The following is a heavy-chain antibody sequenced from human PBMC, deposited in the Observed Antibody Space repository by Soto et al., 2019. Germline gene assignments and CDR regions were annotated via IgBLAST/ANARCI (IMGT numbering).Heavy chain of an antibody. CDR2: INQRGSG. CDR1: GGSFSDYY. Sequence: QVQLQQWGAGLLKPSETLSLTCAVYGGSFSDYYWSWIRQPPGKGLEWIGEINQRGSGNYNPPLKSRVTISLARTKTQFSLRLSSVTAADTAVYYCARVLGARIAASNWFDPWGQGTLVTVSS. J-gene: IGHJ5*02. D-gene: IGHD6-13*01. CDR3: ARVLGARIAASNWFDP. V-gene: IGHV4-34*01.